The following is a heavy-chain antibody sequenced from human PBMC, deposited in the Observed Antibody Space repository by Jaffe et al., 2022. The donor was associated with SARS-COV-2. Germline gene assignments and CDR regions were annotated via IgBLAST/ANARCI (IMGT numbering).Heavy chain of an antibody. V-gene: IGHV4-34*01. J-gene: IGHJ5*02. CDR2: INHSGST. CDR1: GGSFSGYY. D-gene: IGHD3-10*01. CDR3: ARVSGSYHVFDP. Sequence: QVQLQQWGAGLLKPSETLSLTCAVYGGSFSGYYWSWIRQPPGKGLEWIGEINHSGSTNYNPSLKSRVTISVDTSKNQFSLKLSSVTAADTAVYYCARVSGSYHVFDPWGQGTLVTVSS.